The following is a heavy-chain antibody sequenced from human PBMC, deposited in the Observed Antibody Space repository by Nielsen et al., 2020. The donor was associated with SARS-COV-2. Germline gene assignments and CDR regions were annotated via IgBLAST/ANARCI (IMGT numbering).Heavy chain of an antibody. Sequence: GESLKISCAASGFTFSSYSMNWVRQAPGKGLEWVSYISSSSSTIYYADSVKGRFTISRDNAKNSLYLQMNSLRAEDTAVYYCARAYDCSSTSCYHYWGQGTLVTVSS. J-gene: IGHJ4*02. CDR3: ARAYDCSSTSCYHY. V-gene: IGHV3-48*01. CDR2: ISSSSSTI. D-gene: IGHD2-2*01. CDR1: GFTFSSYS.